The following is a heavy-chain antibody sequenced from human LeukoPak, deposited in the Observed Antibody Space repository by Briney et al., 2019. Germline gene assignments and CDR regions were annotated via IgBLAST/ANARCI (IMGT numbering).Heavy chain of an antibody. J-gene: IGHJ4*02. CDR3: ARATLYQLLHSFDY. CDR2: INWNGGST. V-gene: IGHV3-20*04. CDR1: GFTFDDYG. D-gene: IGHD2-2*01. Sequence: GGSLRLSCAGSGFTFDDYGMSWVRQAPGKGLEWVSGINWNGGSTGYADSVKGRFTISRDNAKNSLYLQMNSLRAEDTALYYCARATLYQLLHSFDYWGQGTLVTVSS.